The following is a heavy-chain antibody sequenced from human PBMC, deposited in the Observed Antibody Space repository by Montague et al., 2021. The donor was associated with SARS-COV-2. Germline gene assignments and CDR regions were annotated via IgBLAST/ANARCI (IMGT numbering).Heavy chain of an antibody. J-gene: IGHJ4*02. CDR1: GGSVSSGGYY. CDR3: ARVSLAAAATRSDY. V-gene: IGHV4-61*08. D-gene: IGHD6-13*01. Sequence: SETLSLTCTVPGGSVSSGGYYWSWIRQPPGKGLEWIGYIYYSGSTNYNPSLKSRVTISLDTSKNQFSLKLTSVTAADTAVYYCARVSLAAAATRSDYWGQGTRVTVSS. CDR2: IYYSGST.